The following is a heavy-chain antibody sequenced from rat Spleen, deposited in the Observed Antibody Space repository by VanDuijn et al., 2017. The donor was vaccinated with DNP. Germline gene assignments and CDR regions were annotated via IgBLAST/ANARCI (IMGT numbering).Heavy chain of an antibody. D-gene: IGHD4-3*01. Sequence: EVQLVESGGDLVQSGRSLKLSCAASGFTFSDYYMAWVRQAPTKGLEWVAYIRYDGGSTYYGDSLKGRFTISRDNAKSTLYLQMNSLRSEDMATYYCVRWYNSGYYFDYWGQGVMVTVSS. CDR3: VRWYNSGYYFDY. CDR1: GFTFSDYY. J-gene: IGHJ2*01. CDR2: IRYDGGST. V-gene: IGHV5-22*01.